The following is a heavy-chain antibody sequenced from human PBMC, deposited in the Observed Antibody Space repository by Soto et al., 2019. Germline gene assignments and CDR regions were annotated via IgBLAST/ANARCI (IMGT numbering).Heavy chain of an antibody. CDR2: IFSNDEK. Sequence: QVTVKESGPVLVKPTETLTLTCTVSGFSLSNAGLGVSWIRQPPGKALEWLAHIFSNDEKSYSTSLKSRLTISKDTSKSQVVLTKTNMDPVDTATYYCASTYSTSWYWFDPWGQGTLVTVSS. CDR1: GFSLSNAGLG. D-gene: IGHD6-13*01. V-gene: IGHV2-26*04. CDR3: ASTYSTSWYWFDP. J-gene: IGHJ5*02.